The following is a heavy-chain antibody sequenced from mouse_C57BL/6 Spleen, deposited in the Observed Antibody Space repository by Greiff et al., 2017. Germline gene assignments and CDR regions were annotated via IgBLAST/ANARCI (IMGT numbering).Heavy chain of an antibody. J-gene: IGHJ4*01. CDR3: TRAPDYYGSSPYAMDY. V-gene: IGHV5-9-1*02. D-gene: IGHD1-1*01. Sequence: EVQRVESGAGLVKPGGSLKLSCAASGFTFSSYAMSWVRQTPEQRLEWVAYISSGGDYIYYADTVNGRFTISRDNARNTLYLQMSILTSEDTAMYYCTRAPDYYGSSPYAMDYWGQGTSVTVSS. CDR2: ISSGGDYI. CDR1: GFTFSSYA.